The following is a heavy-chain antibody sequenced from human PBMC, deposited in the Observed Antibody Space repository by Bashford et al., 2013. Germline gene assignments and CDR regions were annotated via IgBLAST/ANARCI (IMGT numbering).Heavy chain of an antibody. CDR1: GFTFSSYN. Sequence: GGSLRLSCAASGFTFSSYNMIWVRQTPAKGLQWLAYISGTDSNTDIYYADSVKGRFTISRDNAKNSLYLQMNSLRDEDTATYYCATTPGTKVQHDITGYSYFDHWGPGNPGHRLL. CDR3: ATTPGTKVQHDITGYSYFDH. D-gene: IGHD3-22*01. V-gene: IGHV3-48*02. J-gene: IGHJ4*02. CDR2: ISGTDSNTDI.